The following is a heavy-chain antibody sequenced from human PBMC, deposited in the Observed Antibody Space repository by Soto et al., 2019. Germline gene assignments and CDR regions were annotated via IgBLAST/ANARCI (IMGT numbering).Heavy chain of an antibody. V-gene: IGHV4-31*03. D-gene: IGHD3-10*01. CDR2: VYYSGST. CDR3: ARDQDLAPTVGGY. Sequence: SETLSLTCSVSGESIGSGGHYWNWIRHRPEKGLEWVGYVYYSGSTHYNPSLRSRRSISLDTSKNQFFRRLVAVTAADTALYYCARDQDLAPTVGGYWGQG. J-gene: IGHJ4*02. CDR1: GESIGSGGHY.